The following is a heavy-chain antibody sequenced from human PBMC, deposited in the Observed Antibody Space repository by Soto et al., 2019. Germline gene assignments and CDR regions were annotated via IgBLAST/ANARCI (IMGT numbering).Heavy chain of an antibody. V-gene: IGHV3-23*01. CDR3: AKDLTVTGTTASWFDP. CDR2: IDGSGGIT. J-gene: IGHJ5*02. Sequence: LILSWAASGFTFGTTYMSLVRQAPGEGLEWVSTIDGSGGITYYAYSVKGRFTISRDNSKNTLYLQMNSLRAEDTAVYYCAKDLTVTGTTASWFDPWGQGTLVTVSS. D-gene: IGHD1-7*01. CDR1: GFTFGTTY.